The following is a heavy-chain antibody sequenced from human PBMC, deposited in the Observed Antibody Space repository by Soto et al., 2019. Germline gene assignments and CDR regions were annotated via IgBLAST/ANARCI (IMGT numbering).Heavy chain of an antibody. Sequence: QVQLVQSGAEVKEPGDSVRVSCEASGYTFTAYYIHWVRQAPGQGLEWIGWINPKFGDTTYAQDFQGRVSMTRDMSIRPVYIEVRRLTSDETAKYLCSRNRGYFYGPGSGNGHGFWGQGTTVTVFS. CDR1: GYTFTAYY. D-gene: IGHD3-10*01. CDR2: INPKFGDT. CDR3: SRNRGYFYGPGSGNGHGF. V-gene: IGHV1-2*02. J-gene: IGHJ6*02.